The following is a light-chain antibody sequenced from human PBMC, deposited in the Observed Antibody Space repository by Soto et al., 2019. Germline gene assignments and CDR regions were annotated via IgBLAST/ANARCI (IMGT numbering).Light chain of an antibody. CDR3: GTWDNNLSVV. CDR2: ENY. CDR1: SSNIGNNY. Sequence: QSVLTQPPSVSAAPGQRVTISCSGSSSNIGNNYVSWYQQLPGTAPKLLIYENYKRPSGIPDRFSGSKSGTSATLGITGLQTGDEADYYCGTWDNNLSVVFGGGTKVTVL. J-gene: IGLJ2*01. V-gene: IGLV1-51*02.